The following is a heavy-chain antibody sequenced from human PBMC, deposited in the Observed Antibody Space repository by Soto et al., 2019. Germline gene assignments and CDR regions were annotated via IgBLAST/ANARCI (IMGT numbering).Heavy chain of an antibody. D-gene: IGHD2-15*01. V-gene: IGHV1-3*01. CDR2: VNAGNGNT. Sequence: ASVKVSCKASGGTFSSFVISWVRQAPGQRLEWMGWVNAGNGNTKYSQKFQGRVTITRDTSASTAYMELSSLRSEDTAVYYCARDILFDYWGQGTLVTVSS. J-gene: IGHJ4*02. CDR1: GGTFSSFV. CDR3: ARDILFDY.